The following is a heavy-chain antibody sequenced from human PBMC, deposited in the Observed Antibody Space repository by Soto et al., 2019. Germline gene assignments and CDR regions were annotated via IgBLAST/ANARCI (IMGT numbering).Heavy chain of an antibody. J-gene: IGHJ2*01. Sequence: QVQLQESGPGLVKPSETLSLTCNVSGDAITRHYWSWIRQSPGKGMEWLGYFFHTGTALYNPSLRSRVSMSVDTSKNQFSLKPTSIIPADTAVHFCARNYGGNSQFFDLWGRGTLVTVSS. V-gene: IGHV4-59*11. D-gene: IGHD4-17*01. CDR2: FFHTGTA. CDR1: GDAITRHY. CDR3: ARNYGGNSQFFDL.